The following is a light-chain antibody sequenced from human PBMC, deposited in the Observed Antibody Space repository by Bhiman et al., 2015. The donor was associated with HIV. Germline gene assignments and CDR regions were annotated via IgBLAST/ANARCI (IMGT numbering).Light chain of an antibody. CDR2: DVT. Sequence: QPASVSGSPGQSITISCTGTSSDVGAYNYVSWYQQHPGKAPKLMIYDVTHRPSGVSNRFSGSKSGNTASLIISGLQAEDEADYYCSSYTTSSTVVFGGGTNLTVL. J-gene: IGLJ2*01. V-gene: IGLV2-14*03. CDR3: SSYTTSSTVV. CDR1: SSDVGAYNY.